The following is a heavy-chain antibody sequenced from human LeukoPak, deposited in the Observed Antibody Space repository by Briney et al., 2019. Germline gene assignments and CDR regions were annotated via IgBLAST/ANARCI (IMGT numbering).Heavy chain of an antibody. CDR2: IYSGGST. CDR1: GFTVSSNY. V-gene: IGHV3-53*01. J-gene: IGHJ3*02. D-gene: IGHD2-21*02. CDR3: IGGDDWDAFDI. Sequence: GGSLRLSCAASGFTVSSNYMSWVRQAPGKGLEWVSVIYSGGSTYYADSVKGRFTISRDNSKNTLYLQMNSLRAEDTAVYYCIGGDDWDAFDIWGQGTMVTVSS.